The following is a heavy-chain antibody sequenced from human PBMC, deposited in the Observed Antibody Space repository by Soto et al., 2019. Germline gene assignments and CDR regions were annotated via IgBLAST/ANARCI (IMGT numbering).Heavy chain of an antibody. D-gene: IGHD6-13*01. CDR2: IYYSGST. V-gene: IGHV4-59*01. CDR1: GGSISSYY. Sequence: SETLSLTCTVSGGSISSYYWSWIRQPPGKGLEWIGYIYYSGSTNYNPSLKSRVTISVDTSKNQFSLRLSSVTAADTAVYYCASSRSSSWPRPLDYWGQGTLVTVSS. J-gene: IGHJ4*02. CDR3: ASSRSSSWPRPLDY.